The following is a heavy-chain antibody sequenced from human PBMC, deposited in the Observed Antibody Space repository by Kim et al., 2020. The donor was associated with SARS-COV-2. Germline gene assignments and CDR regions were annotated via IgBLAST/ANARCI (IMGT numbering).Heavy chain of an antibody. D-gene: IGHD3-9*01. J-gene: IGHJ6*02. CDR2: ISSSSSYI. CDR1: GFTFSSYS. V-gene: IGHV3-21*01. Sequence: GGSLRLSCAASGFTFSSYSMNWVRQAPGKGLEWVSSISSSSSYIYYADSVKGRFTISRDNAKNSLYLQMNSLRAEDTAVYYCARDPPPYYDILTGYWGFDGMDVWGQGTTVTVSS. CDR3: ARDPPPYYDILTGYWGFDGMDV.